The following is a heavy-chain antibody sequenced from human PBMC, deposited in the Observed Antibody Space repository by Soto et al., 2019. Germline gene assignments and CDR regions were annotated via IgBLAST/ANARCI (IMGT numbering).Heavy chain of an antibody. V-gene: IGHV1-69*13. CDR1: GVLFSGFG. J-gene: IGHJ4*02. Sequence: SVKVSCKASGVLFSGFGFSWVRQAPGQGLEWMGGIIPLFGTTNHAQKFQGRITITADVGTNTAYMELSSLRSEDTAVYYCAKKDYSNHGQTMGSFDSWGQGTLVTVSS. CDR3: AKKDYSNHGQTMGSFDS. D-gene: IGHD6-13*01. CDR2: IIPLFGTT.